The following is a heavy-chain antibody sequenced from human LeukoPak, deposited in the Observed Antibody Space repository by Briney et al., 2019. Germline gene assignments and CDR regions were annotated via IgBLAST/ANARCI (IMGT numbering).Heavy chain of an antibody. CDR1: GCTFSRYA. Sequence: GGSLRPSWAAPGCTFSRYAMSWVRQAPGKGVGWDSAISGSGGSTYYADSEKGRFTISRDNSENTLYLQMNSLRAEETAVYSSAKKDDIATGFDYWGHETLIIVAS. CDR3: AKKDDIATGFDY. D-gene: IGHD3-9*01. CDR2: ISGSGGST. V-gene: IGHV3-23*01. J-gene: IGHJ4*01.